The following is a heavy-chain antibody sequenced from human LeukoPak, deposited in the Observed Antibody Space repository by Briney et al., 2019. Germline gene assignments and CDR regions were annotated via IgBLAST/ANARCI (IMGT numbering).Heavy chain of an antibody. J-gene: IGHJ4*02. CDR1: GFTFSSYA. CDR3: AKATKYYYDSSGYLDY. CDR2: ISGSGGST. D-gene: IGHD3-22*01. Sequence: TGRSLRLSCAASGFTFSSYAMSWVRQAPGKGLEWVSPISGSGGSTYYADSVKGRFTISRDNSKNTLYLQMNSLRAEDTAVYYCAKATKYYYDSSGYLDYWGQGTLVTVSS. V-gene: IGHV3-23*01.